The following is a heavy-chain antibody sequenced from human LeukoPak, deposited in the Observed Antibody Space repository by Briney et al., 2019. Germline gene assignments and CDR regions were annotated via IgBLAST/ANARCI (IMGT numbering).Heavy chain of an antibody. J-gene: IGHJ4*02. CDR1: GGSFSGYY. CDR3: ARELAAGPTL. CDR2: INHSGST. D-gene: IGHD6-13*01. Sequence: SETLSLTCAVYGGSFSGYYWSWIRQRPGKGLEWIGEINHSGSTNYNPSLKSRVTISVDTSKNQFSLKLSSVTAADTAVYYCARELAAGPTLWGQGTLVTVSS. V-gene: IGHV4-34*01.